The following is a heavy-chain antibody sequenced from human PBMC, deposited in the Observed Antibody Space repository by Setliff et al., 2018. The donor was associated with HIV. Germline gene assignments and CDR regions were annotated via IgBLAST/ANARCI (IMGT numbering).Heavy chain of an antibody. V-gene: IGHV4-4*07. CDR2: IYSSGRT. Sequence: SETLSLTCTVSGGSISNYYWSWIRQPAEKGLEWIGRIYSSGRTNYNPSLKSRVTMSLDTSKNQFSLKLSSVTAADTAVYYCARDLRWYDSSGSHDAFDIWGQGTMVTVSS. CDR1: GGSISNYY. D-gene: IGHD3-22*01. CDR3: ARDLRWYDSSGSHDAFDI. J-gene: IGHJ3*02.